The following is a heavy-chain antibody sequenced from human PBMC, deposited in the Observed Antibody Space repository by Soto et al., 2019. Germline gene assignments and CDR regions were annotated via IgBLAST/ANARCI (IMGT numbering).Heavy chain of an antibody. V-gene: IGHV3-11*01. CDR1: GFTFSDYY. J-gene: IGHJ6*02. CDR2: ISSSGSTI. CDR3: ARGGRITMVRGAIIGYYYYGMDV. Sequence: GVSLRLSCAASGFTFSDYYMSWIRQAPGKGLEWVSYISSSGSTIYYADSVKGRFTISRDNAKNSLYLQMNSLRAEDTAVYYCARGGRITMVRGAIIGYYYYGMDVWGQGTTVTVYS. D-gene: IGHD3-10*01.